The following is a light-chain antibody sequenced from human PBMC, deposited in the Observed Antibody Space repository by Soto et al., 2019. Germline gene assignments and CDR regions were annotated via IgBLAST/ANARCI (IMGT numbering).Light chain of an antibody. CDR2: DVS. CDR1: SSDVGGYNY. V-gene: IGLV2-11*01. J-gene: IGLJ2*01. CDR3: CSYAGSPV. Sequence: QSVLTQPRSVSGSPGQSVTISCTGTSSDVGGYNYVSWYQQHPGKAPKLMIYDVSKRPSGVPDRFSGSKSGNTASLTISGLQAEDEADYYCCSYAGSPVFGGGTQLTVL.